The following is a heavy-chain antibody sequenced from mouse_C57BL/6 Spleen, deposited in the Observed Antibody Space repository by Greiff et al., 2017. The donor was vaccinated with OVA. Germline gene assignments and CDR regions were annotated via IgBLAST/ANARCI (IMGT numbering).Heavy chain of an antibody. V-gene: IGHV1-76*01. CDR3: ARCYYGSSYAMDY. Sequence: QLQQSGAELVRPGASVKLSCKASGYTFTDYYINWVKQRPGQGLEWIARIYPGSGNTYYNEKFKGKATLTAEKSSSTAYMQLSSLTSEDSAVYFCARCYYGSSYAMDYWGQGTSVTVSS. D-gene: IGHD1-1*01. CDR2: IYPGSGNT. J-gene: IGHJ4*01. CDR1: GYTFTDYY.